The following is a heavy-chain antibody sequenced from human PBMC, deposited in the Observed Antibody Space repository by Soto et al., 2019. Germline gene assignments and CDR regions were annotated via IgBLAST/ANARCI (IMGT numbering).Heavy chain of an antibody. CDR2: IYYRGNA. V-gene: IGHV4-39*01. CDR1: DYSPNSEKYY. D-gene: IGHD3-9*01. CDR3: ARLEGLATISYYFDF. Sequence: SETLFPTCSFSDYSPNSEKYYWGWVPQPPGKGLEWIGSIYYRGNAYYNPSLQTRVTISLDKSKSQFSLKLNSVTAADSAVYFCARLEGLATISYYFDFWGPGALVTVSS. J-gene: IGHJ4*02.